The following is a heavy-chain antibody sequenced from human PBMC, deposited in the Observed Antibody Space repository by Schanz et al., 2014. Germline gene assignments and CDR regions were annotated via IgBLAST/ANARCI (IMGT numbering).Heavy chain of an antibody. J-gene: IGHJ4*02. CDR1: GFTFSSYN. D-gene: IGHD4-17*01. Sequence: EVQLVESGGGLVRPGDSLRLSCAASGFTFSSYNINWVRQAPGKGLEYISSISPSSSYIYYADSVKGRFTISRDNAKNSLYLQMNSLRAEDTAVYYCVRDTDYHFDYWGQGTLVTVSS. CDR3: VRDTDYHFDY. V-gene: IGHV3-21*02. CDR2: ISPSSSYI.